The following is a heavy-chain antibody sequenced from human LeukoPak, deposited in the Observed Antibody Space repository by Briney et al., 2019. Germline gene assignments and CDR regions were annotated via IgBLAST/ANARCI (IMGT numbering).Heavy chain of an antibody. CDR3: ARDSRYAGGFDY. J-gene: IGHJ4*02. CDR1: GYTFTSYY. CDR2: INPSGGST. Sequence: GASVTVSCTASGYTFTSYYMHWVRQAPGQGLEWMGIINPSGGSTSYAQKFQGRVTMTRDTSTSTVYMELSSLRSEDTAVYYCARDSRYAGGFDYWGQGTLVTVSS. V-gene: IGHV1-46*01. D-gene: IGHD2-2*01.